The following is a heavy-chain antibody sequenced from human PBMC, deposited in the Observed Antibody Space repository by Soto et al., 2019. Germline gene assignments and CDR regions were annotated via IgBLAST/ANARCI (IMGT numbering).Heavy chain of an antibody. CDR1: GGTFRSYV. D-gene: IGHD6-19*01. J-gene: IGHJ1*01. V-gene: IGHV1-69*13. CDR2: IIPFLNSP. Sequence: VWAPCPTSGGTFRSYVSTWVRRALGQELEWLGGIIPFLNSPAYAQKFKARVVITADEITNTAYMELRSLRSDDTAVYNCERARPDSSRRYLDESSQHYGKATL. CDR3: ERARPDSSRRYLDESSQH.